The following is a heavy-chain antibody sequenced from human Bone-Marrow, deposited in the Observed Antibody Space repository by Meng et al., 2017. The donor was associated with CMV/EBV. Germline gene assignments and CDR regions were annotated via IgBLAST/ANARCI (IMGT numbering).Heavy chain of an antibody. CDR2: IYYSGST. CDR1: GGSISSYY. J-gene: IGHJ4*02. V-gene: IGHV4-59*01. CDR3: ARDHIGCSSTSCYTYFDY. Sequence: SETLSLTCTVSGGSISSYYWSWIRQPPGKGLEWIGYIYYSGSTNYNPSLKRRVTISVDTSKNQFSLKLSSVTAADTAVYYCARDHIGCSSTSCYTYFDYWGQGTLVTFYS. D-gene: IGHD2-2*02.